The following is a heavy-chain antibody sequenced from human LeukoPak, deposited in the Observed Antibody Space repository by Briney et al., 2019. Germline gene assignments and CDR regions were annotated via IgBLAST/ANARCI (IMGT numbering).Heavy chain of an antibody. V-gene: IGHV4-61*02. CDR1: GGSISSGSYY. CDR2: IYISESA. J-gene: IGHJ4*02. D-gene: IGHD2-8*01. Sequence: SETLSLTCTVSGGSISSGSYYWTWIRQPAGKGLEWIGRIYISESANYNSSLKGRVTILVDTSKNQFSLKLSSVTAADTAMYYCARSRERVCTNPPCYVDLQATWGQGTLVTVSP. CDR3: ARSRERVCTNPPCYVDLQAT.